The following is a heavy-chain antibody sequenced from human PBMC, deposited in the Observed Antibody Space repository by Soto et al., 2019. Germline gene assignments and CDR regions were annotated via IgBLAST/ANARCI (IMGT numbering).Heavy chain of an antibody. J-gene: IGHJ6*03. V-gene: IGHV3-48*02. Sequence: SLRLSCAASGFTFSSYSMNWVRQAPGKGLEWVSYISSSSSTIYYADSVKGRFTISRDNAKNSLYLQMNSLRDEDTAVYYCARVTYCSGGSCYLEEDYYYMDVWGKGTTVTVSS. CDR3: ARVTYCSGGSCYLEEDYYYMDV. CDR1: GFTFSSYS. D-gene: IGHD2-15*01. CDR2: ISSSSSTI.